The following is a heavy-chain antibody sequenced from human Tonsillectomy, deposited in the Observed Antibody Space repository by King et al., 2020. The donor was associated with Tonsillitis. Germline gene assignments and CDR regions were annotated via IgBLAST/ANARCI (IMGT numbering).Heavy chain of an antibody. CDR2: IYYSGST. CDR1: GGSISSYY. D-gene: IGHD3-9*01. J-gene: IGHJ4*02. Sequence: QVQLQESGPGLVKPSETLSLTCTVSGGSISSYYWSWIRQPPGKGLEWIGYIYYSGSTNYIPSLKSRVTISLDTSKTQFSLKLTSVTAADTAVYYCARLALYDILTGYHTGRDYWGQGTLVTVSS. CDR3: ARLALYDILTGYHTGRDY. V-gene: IGHV4-59*08.